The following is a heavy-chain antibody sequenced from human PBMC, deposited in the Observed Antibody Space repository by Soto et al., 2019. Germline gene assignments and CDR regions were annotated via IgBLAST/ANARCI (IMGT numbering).Heavy chain of an antibody. D-gene: IGHD5-12*01. CDR1: GFTFSSYS. J-gene: IGHJ6*02. CDR3: ARDQRGYSGYDRIYGMDV. Sequence: EVQLVESGGGLVKPGGSLRLSCAASGFTFSSYSMNWVRQAPGKGLVLVSSISSSSSYIYYADSVKGRFTIARYNAQNAQYLQMNSLRAEDTAVYYWARDQRGYSGYDRIYGMDVWGRGTTVPVSS. V-gene: IGHV3-21*01. CDR2: ISSSSSYI.